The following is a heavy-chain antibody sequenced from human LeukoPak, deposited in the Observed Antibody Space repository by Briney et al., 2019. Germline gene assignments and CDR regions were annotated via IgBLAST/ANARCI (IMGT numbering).Heavy chain of an antibody. D-gene: IGHD3-22*01. J-gene: IGHJ4*02. CDR3: NYYDSSGYYY. CDR1: GFTFSSYS. V-gene: IGHV3-21*01. Sequence: GGSLRLSCAASGFTFSSYSMNWVRKAPGKGLEWVSSISSSSSYIYYADSVKGRFTISRDNAKNSLYLQMNSLRAEDTAVYYCNYYDSSGYYYWGQGTLVTVSS. CDR2: ISSSSSYI.